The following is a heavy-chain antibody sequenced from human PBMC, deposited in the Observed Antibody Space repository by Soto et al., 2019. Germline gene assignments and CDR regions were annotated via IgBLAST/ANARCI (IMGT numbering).Heavy chain of an antibody. CDR3: ARPLAWFGDEAFDL. V-gene: IGHV3-30*09. Sequence: QVPLVESGGGVVQPGRSLRLSCVASGFTFSKYAMDWVRQAPGKGLEWVAVIQYDGGHQDYADSVKGRFAISRDNSKNTVHLQMNSLRPDDSAIYYCARPLAWFGDEAFDLWGQGAMVTVSS. D-gene: IGHD3-10*01. J-gene: IGHJ3*01. CDR2: IQYDGGHQ. CDR1: GFTFSKYA.